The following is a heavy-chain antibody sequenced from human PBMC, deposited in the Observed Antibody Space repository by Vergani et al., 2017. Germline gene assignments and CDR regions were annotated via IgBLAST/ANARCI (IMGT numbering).Heavy chain of an antibody. CDR2: ISSSSSYI. V-gene: IGHV3-21*01. J-gene: IGHJ6*02. CDR1: GFTFSSYS. CDR3: ARGTYYYDTSGYYRDV. Sequence: VQLVESGGGLVKPGGSLRLSCAASGFTFSSYSMNWVRQAPGKGLEWVSSISSSSSYIYYADSVKGRFTISRDNAKNSLYLQMNSLRAEDTAVYYCARGTYYYDTSGYYRDVWGQGTTVTVSS. D-gene: IGHD3-22*01.